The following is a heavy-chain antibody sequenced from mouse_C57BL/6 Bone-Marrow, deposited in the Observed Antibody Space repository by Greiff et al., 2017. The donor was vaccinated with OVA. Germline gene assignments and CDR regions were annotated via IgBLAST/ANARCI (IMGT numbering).Heavy chain of an antibody. D-gene: IGHD3-1*01. CDR2: IDPSDSYT. CDR1: GYTFTSYW. J-gene: IGHJ2*01. Sequence: VKLQQPGAELVKPGASVKLSCKASGYTFTSYWMQWVKQRPGQGLEWIGEIDPSDSYTNYNQKFKGKATLTVDTSSSTAYMQLSSLTSEDSAVYYCARSGRLDYWGQGTTLTVSS. CDR3: ARSGRLDY. V-gene: IGHV1-50*01.